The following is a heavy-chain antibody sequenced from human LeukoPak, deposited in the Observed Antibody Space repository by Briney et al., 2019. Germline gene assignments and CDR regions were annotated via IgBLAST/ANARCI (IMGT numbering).Heavy chain of an antibody. Sequence: GGSLRLSCAASGFTFSSYSMNWVRQAPGKGLEWVSSISSSSSYIYYADSVKGRFTISRDNAKNSLYLQMNSLRAADTAVYYCARGTSAAMWFVPWGQGTLVTVSS. CDR2: ISSSSSYI. CDR1: GFTFSSYS. CDR3: ARGTSAAMWFVP. V-gene: IGHV3-21*01. J-gene: IGHJ5*02. D-gene: IGHD2-2*01.